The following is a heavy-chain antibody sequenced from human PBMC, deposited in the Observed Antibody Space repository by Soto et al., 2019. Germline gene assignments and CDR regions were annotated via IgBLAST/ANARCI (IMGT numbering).Heavy chain of an antibody. J-gene: IGHJ6*02. CDR2: IKHSGST. D-gene: IGHD1-1*01. Sequence: PSETLSLTCAVYGGSFSGYYWSWIRQPPGKGLEWIGEIKHSGSTNYNPSLESRVTISVDTSKNQFSLKLRSVTAADTAVYYCARGTPKGKWKYGIDVWGQGTTVTVSS. CDR3: ARGTPKGKWKYGIDV. CDR1: GGSFSGYY. V-gene: IGHV4-34*01.